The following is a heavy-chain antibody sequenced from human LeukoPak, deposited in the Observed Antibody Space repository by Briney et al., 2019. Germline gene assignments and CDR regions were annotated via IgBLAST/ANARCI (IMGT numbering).Heavy chain of an antibody. J-gene: IGHJ3*02. CDR2: ISDVGGNS. CDR3: AREGRKDAFDI. Sequence: GGSLRLSCAASGFTFGSYAMSWVRQAPGKGLEWVSDISDVGGNSYYADSVKGRVTISRDNSKNSLYLQMNSLRVEDTAVYYCAREGRKDAFDIWGQGTMVTVSS. V-gene: IGHV3-23*01. CDR1: GFTFGSYA.